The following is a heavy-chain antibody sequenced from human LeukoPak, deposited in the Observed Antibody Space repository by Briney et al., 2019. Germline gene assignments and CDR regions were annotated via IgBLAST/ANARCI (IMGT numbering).Heavy chain of an antibody. D-gene: IGHD4-23*01. CDR1: GFTFSSYS. CDR3: AREVVTPGHLISAPDYYFDY. J-gene: IGHJ4*02. V-gene: IGHV3-21*01. CDR2: ISSSSSYI. Sequence: PGGSLRLSCAASGFTFSSYSMNWVRQAPGKGLEWVSSISSSSSYIYYADSVKGRLTISRDNAKNSLYLQMNSLRAEDTAVYYCAREVVTPGHLISAPDYYFDYWGQGTLVTVSS.